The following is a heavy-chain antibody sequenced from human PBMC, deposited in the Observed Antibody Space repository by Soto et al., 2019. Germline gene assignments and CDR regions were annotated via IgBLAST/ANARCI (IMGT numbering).Heavy chain of an antibody. Sequence: GGSLRLSCAASGFTFSSYGMHWVRQAPGKGLEWVAVIWYDGSNKYYADSVKGRFTISRDNSKNTLYLQMNSLRAEDTAVYYCARNLKRITIFGVVTRPKDYYYYGMDVWGQGTTVTVSS. V-gene: IGHV3-33*01. D-gene: IGHD3-3*01. CDR2: IWYDGSNK. J-gene: IGHJ6*02. CDR1: GFTFSSYG. CDR3: ARNLKRITIFGVVTRPKDYYYYGMDV.